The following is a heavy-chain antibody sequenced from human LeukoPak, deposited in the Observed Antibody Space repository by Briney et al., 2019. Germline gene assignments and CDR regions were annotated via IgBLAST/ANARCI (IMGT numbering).Heavy chain of an antibody. CDR1: GGSISSSSYY. D-gene: IGHD6-19*01. J-gene: IGHJ3*02. V-gene: IGHV4-39*07. CDR2: IYYSGST. Sequence: SETLSLTCTVSGGSISSSSYYWGWIRQPPGKGLEWIGSIYYSGSTYYNPSLKSRVTISVDTSKNQFSLKLSSVTAADTAVYYCAGALGLGDAFDIWGQGTMVTVSS. CDR3: AGALGLGDAFDI.